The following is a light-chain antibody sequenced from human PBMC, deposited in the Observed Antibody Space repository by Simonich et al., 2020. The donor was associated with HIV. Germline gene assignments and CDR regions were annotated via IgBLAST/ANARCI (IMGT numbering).Light chain of an antibody. CDR2: YVS. CDR3: SSYTSSSTL. CDR1: NSDVGGYNY. V-gene: IGLV2-14*01. Sequence: QSALTQPRSVSGSPGQSVTISCTGTNSDVGGYNYFSWYQQHPGKAPKLMIYYVSNRPSGVSNRCSGSKSGNTASLTISGLQAEDEADYYCSSYTSSSTLFGGGTKLTVL. J-gene: IGLJ2*01.